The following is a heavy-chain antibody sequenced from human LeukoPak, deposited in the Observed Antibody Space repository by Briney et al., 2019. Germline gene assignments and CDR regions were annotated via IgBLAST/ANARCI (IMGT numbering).Heavy chain of an antibody. D-gene: IGHD6-13*01. V-gene: IGHV3-66*01. CDR2: IYSGGST. Sequence: PGGSLRLSCAASGFTVSSNYMSWVRQAPGKGLEWVSVIYSGGSTYYADSVKGRFTISRDNSKNTLYLQMNSLRAEDTAVYYCARDPYSSSWYIDYWGQGTLVTVSS. CDR3: ARDPYSSSWYIDY. J-gene: IGHJ4*02. CDR1: GFTVSSNY.